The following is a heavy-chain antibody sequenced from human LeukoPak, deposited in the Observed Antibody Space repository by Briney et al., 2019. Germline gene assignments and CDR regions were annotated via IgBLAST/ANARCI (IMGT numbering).Heavy chain of an antibody. Sequence: ASVKVSCKASGYTFTGYYMHWVRQAPGQGLEWMGWINPNSGGTNYAQKFQGWVTMTRDTSISTAYMELSRLRSDDTAAYYCARGGSSSWYGYDYWGQGTLVTVSS. CDR1: GYTFTGYY. J-gene: IGHJ4*02. D-gene: IGHD6-13*01. CDR3: ARGGSSSWYGYDY. V-gene: IGHV1-2*04. CDR2: INPNSGGT.